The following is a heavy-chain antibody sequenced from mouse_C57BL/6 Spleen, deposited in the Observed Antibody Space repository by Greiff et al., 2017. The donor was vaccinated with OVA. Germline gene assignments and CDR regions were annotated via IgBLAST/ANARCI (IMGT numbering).Heavy chain of an antibody. V-gene: IGHV1-80*01. CDR1: GYAFSSYW. D-gene: IGHD2-4*01. CDR3: ARGGEYDYDDENYYAMDY. Sequence: QVQLQQSGAELVKPGASVKISCKASGYAFSSYWMNWVKQRPGKGLEWIGQIYPGDGDTNYNGKFKGKATLTADKSSSTAYMQLSSLTSEDSAVYFCARGGEYDYDDENYYAMDYWGQGTSVTVSS. J-gene: IGHJ4*01. CDR2: IYPGDGDT.